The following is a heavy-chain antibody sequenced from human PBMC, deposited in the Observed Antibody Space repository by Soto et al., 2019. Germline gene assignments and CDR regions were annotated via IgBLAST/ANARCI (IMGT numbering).Heavy chain of an antibody. D-gene: IGHD3-22*01. CDR2: INAGNGNT. J-gene: IGHJ6*02. V-gene: IGHV1-3*01. CDR3: GRDPNDSSAYYHHYYYGMDV. Sequence: QIQLMQSGAEVKKPGASVKVSCKASGYTFTSYGIHWVRQAPGQRLEWTGWINAGNGNTKYSEKFQGRVTITRETSASTAYLELRRLRTEDMAFYYCGRDPNDSSAYYHHYYYGMDVWGQGTTVTVSS. CDR1: GYTFTSYG.